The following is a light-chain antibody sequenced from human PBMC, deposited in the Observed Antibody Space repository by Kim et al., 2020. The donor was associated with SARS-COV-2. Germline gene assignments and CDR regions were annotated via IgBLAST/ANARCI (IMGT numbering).Light chain of an antibody. CDR2: DAS. V-gene: IGKV1-13*02. CDR1: QGISSA. J-gene: IGKJ4*01. Sequence: GDRVTITCRASQGISSALAWYQQKPGKAPKLLIYDASSLESGVPSRFSGSGFGTDFTLTISSLQPEDFATYYCQQFNSYPTFGGGTKVDIK. CDR3: QQFNSYPT.